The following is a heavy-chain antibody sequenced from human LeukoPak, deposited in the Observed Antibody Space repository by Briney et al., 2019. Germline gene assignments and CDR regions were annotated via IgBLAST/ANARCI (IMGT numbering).Heavy chain of an antibody. CDR2: IIPIFGTA. CDR3: ARDFHSEPNFDY. V-gene: IGHV1-69*13. Sequence: SVKVSCKASGGTFSSYAISWVRQAPGQGLEWMGGIIPIFGTANYAQKFQGRVTITADESTSTAYMELSSLRSEDTAVYYCARDFHSEPNFDYWGQGTLVTVSS. D-gene: IGHD1-14*01. CDR1: GGTFSSYA. J-gene: IGHJ4*02.